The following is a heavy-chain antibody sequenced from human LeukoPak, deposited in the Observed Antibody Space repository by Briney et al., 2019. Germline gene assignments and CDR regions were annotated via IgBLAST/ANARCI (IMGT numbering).Heavy chain of an antibody. Sequence: MSSETLSLTCTVSGGSISSTYYWCWVRQPPGKGLEWTGSIYYSGKTYYNTSLKSRLIISVDTSKNQFSLKLSSVTAADTAVYYCARLDVTRGLNYFDYWGQGTLVTVSS. D-gene: IGHD4/OR15-4a*01. CDR1: GGSISSTYY. CDR3: ARLDVTRGLNYFDY. V-gene: IGHV4-39*07. J-gene: IGHJ4*02. CDR2: IYYSGKT.